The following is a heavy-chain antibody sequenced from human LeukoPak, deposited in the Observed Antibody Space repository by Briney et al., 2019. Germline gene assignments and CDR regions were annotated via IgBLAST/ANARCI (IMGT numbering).Heavy chain of an antibody. Sequence: PSQTLSLTCTVSGGSISSGTYYWSWIRQPAGKGLEWIGRIHTSGSTNYNPSLKSRATISVDTSKNQFSLKLSSVTAADTAVYYCARVMSWFDPWGQGTLVTVSS. CDR1: GGSISSGTYY. CDR2: IHTSGST. J-gene: IGHJ5*02. CDR3: ARVMSWFDP. V-gene: IGHV4-61*02.